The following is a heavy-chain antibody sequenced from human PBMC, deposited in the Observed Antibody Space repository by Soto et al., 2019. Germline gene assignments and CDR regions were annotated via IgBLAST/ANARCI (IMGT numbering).Heavy chain of an antibody. CDR2: INPNSGGT. CDR3: ASYCSSTKCYTPQYYYYGIEG. CDR1: GYTFTGYY. Sequence: ASVKVSCKASGYTFTGYYMHRVRQAPGQGLEWIGWINPNSGGTNYAQKFQGRVTMTRDTSISTAYMELSRLRSDDTAVYYCASYCSSTKCYTPQYYYYGIEGWRQGPT. V-gene: IGHV1-2*02. D-gene: IGHD2-2*01. J-gene: IGHJ6*02.